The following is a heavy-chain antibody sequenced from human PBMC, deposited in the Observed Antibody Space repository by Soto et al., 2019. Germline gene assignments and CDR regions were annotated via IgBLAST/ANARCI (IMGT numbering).Heavy chain of an antibody. V-gene: IGHV4-59*01. Sequence: QVQLQESGPGLVKTSATLALTCTVSGGSISSYYWSWIRQPPGKGMEWIGYMYYSGITNYNPSLKSRVTISVDTSKNQFPLKLSSVTDADTAVYYCERGTDWFDHWVQGTLVTVS. J-gene: IGHJ5*02. CDR2: MYYSGIT. CDR3: ERGTDWFDH. CDR1: GGSISSYY. D-gene: IGHD1-7*01.